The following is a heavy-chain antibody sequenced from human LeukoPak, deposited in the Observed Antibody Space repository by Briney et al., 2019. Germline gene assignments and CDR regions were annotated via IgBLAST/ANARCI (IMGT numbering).Heavy chain of an antibody. J-gene: IGHJ4*02. Sequence: GGSLRLSCAASGFTFSRHGVHWVRQAPGKGLEGVTVISYDGSDKHYADSVKGRFTISRDNSKNTLYLQMNSLRAEDTAVYYCAGDEAAGYGRNFDFWGQGTLVTVSS. CDR1: GFTFSRHG. CDR3: AGDEAAGYGRNFDF. V-gene: IGHV3-30*03. D-gene: IGHD5-12*01. CDR2: ISYDGSDK.